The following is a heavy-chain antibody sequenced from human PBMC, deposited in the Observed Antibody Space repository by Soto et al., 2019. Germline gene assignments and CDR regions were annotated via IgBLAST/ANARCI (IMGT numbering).Heavy chain of an antibody. CDR2: ISSSGTSI. J-gene: IGHJ4*02. V-gene: IGHV3-48*02. D-gene: IGHD6-19*01. Sequence: EVQLVESGGGLVQPGGSLRLSCAVSGLTLSNSSMNWVRQAPGEGPQWISYISSSGTSIYYADSVTGRFTISRDTARNLLSLHMSSLRDEDTAVYYGANSGWRYWGQGTLVAVAS. CDR3: ANSGWRY. CDR1: GLTLSNSS.